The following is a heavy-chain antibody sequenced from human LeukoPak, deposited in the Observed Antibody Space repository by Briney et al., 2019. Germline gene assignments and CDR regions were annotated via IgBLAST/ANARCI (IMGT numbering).Heavy chain of an antibody. Sequence: GSVTVSCKASGGTFSSYAISWVRQAPGQGLEWMGWINSYTGNPTYAQDFTGRFVFSLDTSVSTAYLQMYSLKAEDTAVYYCARLVAAGGSGSFDPWGQGTLVTVSS. J-gene: IGHJ5*02. CDR1: GGTFSSYA. CDR2: INSYTGNP. D-gene: IGHD6-13*01. V-gene: IGHV7-4-1*01. CDR3: ARLVAAGGSGSFDP.